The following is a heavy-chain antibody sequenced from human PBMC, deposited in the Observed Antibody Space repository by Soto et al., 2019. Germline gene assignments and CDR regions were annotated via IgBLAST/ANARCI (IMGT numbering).Heavy chain of an antibody. V-gene: IGHV3-74*01. D-gene: IGHD6-19*01. CDR1: GFTFNNYW. CDR3: ARGGFRQWLLEH. CDR2: INDDGSTT. Sequence: PGGSLRLSCAASGFTFNNYWIHWVRQVPGKGLVWVSRINDDGSTTNYADSVKGRFTISRDNAKNTVYLQMNSLRAEDAAVYYCARGGFRQWLLEHWGQGTLVTVSS. J-gene: IGHJ4*02.